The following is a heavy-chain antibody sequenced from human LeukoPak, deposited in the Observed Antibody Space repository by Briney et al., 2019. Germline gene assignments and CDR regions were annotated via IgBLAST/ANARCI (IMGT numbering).Heavy chain of an antibody. J-gene: IGHJ6*03. D-gene: IGHD5-24*01. CDR2: IYTSGST. Sequence: SETLSLTCTVSGASISSYYWSWIRQPAGKGLEWIGRIYTSGSTNYNPSLKSRVTMSVDTSKNQFSLKLSSVTAADTAVYYCARDGRWLQLKNYYYYMDVWGKGTTVTVSS. CDR3: ARDGRWLQLKNYYYYMDV. CDR1: GASISSYY. V-gene: IGHV4-4*07.